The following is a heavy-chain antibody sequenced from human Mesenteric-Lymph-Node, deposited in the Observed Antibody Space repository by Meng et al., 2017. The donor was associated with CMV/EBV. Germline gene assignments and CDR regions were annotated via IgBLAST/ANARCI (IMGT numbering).Heavy chain of an antibody. CDR1: GYTFTSYG. D-gene: IGHD6-6*01. Sequence: ASVKVSCKASGYTFTSYGISWVRQAPGQGLEWMGWINPNSGGTNYAQKFQGRVTMTRDTSISTAYMELSRLRSDDTAVYYCASSIAALNWFDPWGQGTLVTVSS. J-gene: IGHJ5*02. CDR2: INPNSGGT. CDR3: ASSIAALNWFDP. V-gene: IGHV1-2*02.